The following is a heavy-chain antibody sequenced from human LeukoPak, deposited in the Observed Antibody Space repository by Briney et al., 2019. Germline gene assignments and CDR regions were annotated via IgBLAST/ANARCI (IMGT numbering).Heavy chain of an antibody. CDR2: INHSGST. CDR1: GGSFSGYY. D-gene: IGHD2-2*01. V-gene: IGHV4-34*01. CDR3: ARGRHIVVVPAAPSEVSDPFDY. J-gene: IGHJ4*02. Sequence: SETLSLTCAVYGGSFSGYYWSWIRQPPGKGLEWIGGINHSGSTNYNPSLKSRVTISVDTSKNQFSLKLSSVTAADTAVYYCARGRHIVVVPAAPSEVSDPFDYWGQGTLVTVSS.